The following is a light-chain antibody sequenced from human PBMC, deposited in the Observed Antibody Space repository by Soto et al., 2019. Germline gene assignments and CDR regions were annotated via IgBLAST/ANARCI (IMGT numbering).Light chain of an antibody. V-gene: IGKV3-20*01. Sequence: EIVLAQSPGTLSLSPGERATLSCWASQSVSSNYLAWYQQKPGQAPRLLIYGASSRASGIPDRFSGSGSGTDFTLTITRLEPEDFAVYYCQQYGSSPLTSGGGTKVEIK. CDR2: GAS. CDR1: QSVSSNY. CDR3: QQYGSSPLT. J-gene: IGKJ4*01.